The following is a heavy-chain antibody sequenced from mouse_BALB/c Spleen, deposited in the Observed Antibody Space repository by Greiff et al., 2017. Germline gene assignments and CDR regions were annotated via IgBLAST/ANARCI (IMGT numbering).Heavy chain of an antibody. D-gene: IGHD2-4*01. CDR1: GYAFTNYL. V-gene: IGHV1-54*01. Sequence: QVQLKESGAELVRPGTSVKVSCKASGYAFTNYLIEWVKQRPGQGLEWIGVINPGSGGTNYNEKFKGKATLTADKSSSTAYMQLSSLTSDDSAVYFCARYDYDFAMDYWGQGTSVTVSS. J-gene: IGHJ4*01. CDR3: ARYDYDFAMDY. CDR2: INPGSGGT.